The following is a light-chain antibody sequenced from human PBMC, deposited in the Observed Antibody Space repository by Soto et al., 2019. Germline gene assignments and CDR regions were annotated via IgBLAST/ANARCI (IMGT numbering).Light chain of an antibody. CDR2: EVT. V-gene: IGLV2-14*01. Sequence: QSALTQPASVSGSPGQSITISCTGTSSDVGGYRYVSWYQQHPGKAPKLMIYEVTNRPSGVSDRFSGSKSGKTASLTISGLQAEDEADYYCSSYTRSSTWVFGGGTKLTVL. CDR1: SSDVGGYRY. CDR3: SSYTRSSTWV. J-gene: IGLJ3*02.